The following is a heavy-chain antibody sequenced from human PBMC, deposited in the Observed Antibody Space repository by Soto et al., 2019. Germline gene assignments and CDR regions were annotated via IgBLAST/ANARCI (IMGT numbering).Heavy chain of an antibody. CDR1: GFTFDDYA. CDR2: ISWNSGNI. V-gene: IGHV3-9*01. D-gene: IGHD5-18*01. J-gene: IGHJ4*02. Sequence: EVQLEESGGALVQPGRSLRLSCAASGFTFDDYAMYWVRQVLGKGLEWVSSISWNSGNIDYADSVKGRFTTSRDNAENCLVLQMNSLRPEDTALYYCARSKSGYSYGTPFDYWGQGTLVTVSS. CDR3: ARSKSGYSYGTPFDY.